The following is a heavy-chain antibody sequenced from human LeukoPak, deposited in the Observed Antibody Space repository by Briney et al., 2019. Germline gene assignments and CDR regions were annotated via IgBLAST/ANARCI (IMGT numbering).Heavy chain of an antibody. J-gene: IGHJ4*02. CDR2: IYNSGST. V-gene: IGHV4-59*01. CDR3: GRDTLVRGVADY. CDR1: GGSISSYY. Sequence: PSETLFLTCTVSGGSISSYYWSWFRQPPEKGLEWIGYIYNSGSTIYNPSLKSRVTISMDTSKNQFSLYLSSVTAADTAVYYCGRDTLVRGVADYWGQGTLVTVSS. D-gene: IGHD3-10*01.